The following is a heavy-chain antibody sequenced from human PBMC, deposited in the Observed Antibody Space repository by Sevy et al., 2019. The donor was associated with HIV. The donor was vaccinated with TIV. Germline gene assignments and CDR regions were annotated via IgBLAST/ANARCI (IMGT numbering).Heavy chain of an antibody. Sequence: GGSLRLSCAASGFSFSSYGMHWVRQAPGKGLEWVAVISYDGSNKHYADSVKGRFTISRDNSKNTLYLQMNSLRAEDTVVYYCAARPYCSGGSCYSIPYGGQGTLVTVSS. CDR2: ISYDGSNK. CDR3: AARPYCSGGSCYSIPY. J-gene: IGHJ4*02. D-gene: IGHD2-15*01. V-gene: IGHV3-30*03. CDR1: GFSFSSYG.